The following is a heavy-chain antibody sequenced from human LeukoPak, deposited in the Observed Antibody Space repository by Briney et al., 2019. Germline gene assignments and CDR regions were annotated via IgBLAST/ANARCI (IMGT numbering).Heavy chain of an antibody. Sequence: PGGSLRLSCAASGFTFSSYAMHWVRQAPGKGLEWVAVISYDGSNKYYADSVKGRFTISRDNSKNTLYLQMNSLRAEDTAVYYCASYYYYDSSGYYDFNWGQGTLVTVSS. V-gene: IGHV3-30-3*01. CDR3: ASYYYYDSSGYYDFN. CDR1: GFTFSSYA. CDR2: ISYDGSNK. J-gene: IGHJ4*02. D-gene: IGHD3-22*01.